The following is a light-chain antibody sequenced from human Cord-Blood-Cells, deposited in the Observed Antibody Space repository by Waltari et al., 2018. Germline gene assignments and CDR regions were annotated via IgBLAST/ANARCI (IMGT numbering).Light chain of an antibody. V-gene: IGKV1-39*01. CDR3: QQSYSTPPIP. Sequence: DIQMTQPPSSLSASVGDRVTITCRPGQRIRSYLNWYEQKPGKAAKLLTYAASSLQSGVPARFSGRGSVTDCTLTISSLQPEYVASYYCQQSYSTPPIPFGQRTRLEIK. CDR2: AAS. J-gene: IGKJ5*01. CDR1: QRIRSY.